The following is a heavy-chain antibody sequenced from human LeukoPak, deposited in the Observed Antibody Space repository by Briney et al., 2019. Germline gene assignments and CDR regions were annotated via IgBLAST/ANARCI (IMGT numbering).Heavy chain of an antibody. V-gene: IGHV4-34*01. CDR3: ARGPPYNYDSSGYYRFDY. Sequence: GSLRLSCAVSEFTFKNAWMSWVRQPPGKGLEWIGEINHSGTTKYNPSLKSRVTIFVDTSKNQFSLKVTSVTAADTAVYYCARGPPYNYDSSGYYRFDYWGQGTLVTVSS. J-gene: IGHJ4*02. CDR2: INHSGTT. CDR1: EFTFKNAW. D-gene: IGHD3-22*01.